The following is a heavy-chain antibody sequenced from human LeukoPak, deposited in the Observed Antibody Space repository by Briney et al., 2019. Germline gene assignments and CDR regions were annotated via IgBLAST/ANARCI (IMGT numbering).Heavy chain of an antibody. Sequence: SETLSLTCTVSGGSGSSGSYYWSWIRQPPGKGLEWIGYIYYSGSANYNPSPKSRVTISVDTSKNQFSLKLSSVTAADTAVYYCARGEVGATGLFDYWGQGTLVTVSS. V-gene: IGHV4-61*01. D-gene: IGHD1-26*01. CDR1: GGSGSSGSYY. J-gene: IGHJ4*02. CDR2: IYYSGSA. CDR3: ARGEVGATGLFDY.